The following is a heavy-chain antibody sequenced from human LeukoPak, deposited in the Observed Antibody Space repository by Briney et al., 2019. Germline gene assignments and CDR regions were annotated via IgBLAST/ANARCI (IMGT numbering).Heavy chain of an antibody. CDR3: AKVRGAAPKMSYFDY. V-gene: IGHV3-23*01. CDR1: GFTFSSCA. D-gene: IGHD6-13*01. Sequence: PGGSLRLSCAASGFTFSSCAMSWVRQAPGKGLERVSAISGSGGSTYYADSVKGRFTISRDNSKNTLYLQMNSLRAEDTAVYYCAKVRGAAPKMSYFDYWGQGTLVTVSS. CDR2: ISGSGGST. J-gene: IGHJ4*02.